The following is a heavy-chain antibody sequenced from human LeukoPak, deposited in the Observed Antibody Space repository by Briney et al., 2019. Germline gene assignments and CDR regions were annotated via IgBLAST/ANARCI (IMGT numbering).Heavy chain of an antibody. D-gene: IGHD6-19*01. CDR2: IYYSGTT. CDR1: GGSISSSTYY. J-gene: IGHJ6*02. CDR3: ARAPYSSGWSNYYYGMDV. V-gene: IGHV4-39*07. Sequence: SEILSLTCIVSGGSISSSTYYWGWIRQPPEKGLEWIGSIYYSGTTYYNPSLKSRVAISIDTSKSQFSLKLSSVTAADTAVYYCARAPYSSGWSNYYYGMDVWGQGTTVTVSS.